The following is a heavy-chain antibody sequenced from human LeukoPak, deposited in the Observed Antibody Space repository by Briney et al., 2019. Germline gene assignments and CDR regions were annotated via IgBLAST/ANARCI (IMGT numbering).Heavy chain of an antibody. CDR3: ARDPEGHGYYFDY. J-gene: IGHJ4*02. CDR2: VHTSGST. CDR1: GGSTSNYF. Sequence: SETLSLTCTVSGGSTSNYFCTWLRQSAGKGLEWIGRVHTSGSTNYNPSLKSRVSMSVDTSKNQFSLKLSSVTAADTAVYYCARDPEGHGYYFDYWGQGALVTVSS. D-gene: IGHD3-3*01. V-gene: IGHV4-4*07.